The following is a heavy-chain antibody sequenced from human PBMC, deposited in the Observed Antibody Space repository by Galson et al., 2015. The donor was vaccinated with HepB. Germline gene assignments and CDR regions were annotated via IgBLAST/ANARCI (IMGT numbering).Heavy chain of an antibody. J-gene: IGHJ4*02. D-gene: IGHD3-3*01. V-gene: IGHV7-4-1*02. CDR3: ARDQEPGVRFLGEYRAGAKLDY. Sequence: SVKVSCKASGYTLTSYAMNWVRQAPGQGLEWMGWINTNTGNPTYAQGFTGRFVFSLDTSVSTAYLQISSLKAEDTAVYYCARDQEPGVRFLGEYRAGAKLDYWGQGTLVTVSS. CDR2: INTNTGNP. CDR1: GYTLTSYA.